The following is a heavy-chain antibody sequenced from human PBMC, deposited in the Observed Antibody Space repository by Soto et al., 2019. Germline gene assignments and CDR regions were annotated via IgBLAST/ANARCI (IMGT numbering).Heavy chain of an antibody. CDR1: GGSISSSSYY. CDR3: ARQYSFGSGSYYTRPLDF. Sequence: SETLSLTCTVSGGSISSSSYYWGWIRQPPGKGLEWIGSIYYSGSTYYNPSLKSRVTISVDTSKNQFSLKLSSVTAADTAVYYCARQYSFGSGSYYTRPLDFWGQGTLVTSP. D-gene: IGHD3-10*01. V-gene: IGHV4-39*01. CDR2: IYYSGST. J-gene: IGHJ4*02.